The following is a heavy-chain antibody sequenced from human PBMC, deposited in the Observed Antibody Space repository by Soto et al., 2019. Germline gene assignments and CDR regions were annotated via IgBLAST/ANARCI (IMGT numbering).Heavy chain of an antibody. V-gene: IGHV4-34*01. J-gene: IGHJ6*02. Sequence: PSETLSLTCAVYGGSFSGYYWSWIRQPPGKGLEWIGEINHSGSTNYNPSLKSRVTISVDTSKNQFSLKLSSVTAADTAVYYCARGAGYSSSWYRRYGMDVWGQGTTVTVSS. D-gene: IGHD6-13*01. CDR3: ARGAGYSSSWYRRYGMDV. CDR1: GGSFSGYY. CDR2: INHSGST.